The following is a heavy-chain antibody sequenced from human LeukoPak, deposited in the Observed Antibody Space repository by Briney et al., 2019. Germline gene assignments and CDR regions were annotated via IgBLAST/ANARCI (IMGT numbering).Heavy chain of an antibody. CDR2: IYYSGST. Sequence: SETLSLTCTVSGGSISSYYWSWIRQPPGKGLEWIGYIYYSGSTNYNPSLKSRVTISVDTSKNQFSLKLSSVTAADTAVYYCARRRSGGYVSNVDFDYWGQGTLVTVSS. CDR1: GGSISSYY. J-gene: IGHJ4*02. D-gene: IGHD5-12*01. V-gene: IGHV4-59*01. CDR3: ARRRSGGYVSNVDFDY.